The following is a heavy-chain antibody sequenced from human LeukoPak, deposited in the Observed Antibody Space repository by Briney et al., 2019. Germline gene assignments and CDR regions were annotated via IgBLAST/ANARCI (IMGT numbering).Heavy chain of an antibody. Sequence: SETLSLTCTVSGGSISSYYWSWIRQPPGKGLEWIGYIYYSGSTNYNPSLKSRVTIPVDTSKNQFSLKLSSVTAADTAVYYCASIAAAADWFDPWGQGTLVTVSS. V-gene: IGHV4-59*01. D-gene: IGHD6-13*01. CDR3: ASIAAAADWFDP. J-gene: IGHJ5*02. CDR1: GGSISSYY. CDR2: IYYSGST.